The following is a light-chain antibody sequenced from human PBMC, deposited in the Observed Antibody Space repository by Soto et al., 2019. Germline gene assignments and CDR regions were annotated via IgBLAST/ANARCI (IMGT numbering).Light chain of an antibody. CDR2: DAS. V-gene: IGKV3-11*01. Sequence: EIVLTQSPATLYLSPGERATLSCRASQSVSSYLAWYQQKPGQAPRLLIYDASNRATGIPARFSGSGSGTDFTLTISSLEPEDFAVYYCQQRSSWPPYTFGQGTKLEIK. CDR1: QSVSSY. J-gene: IGKJ2*01. CDR3: QQRSSWPPYT.